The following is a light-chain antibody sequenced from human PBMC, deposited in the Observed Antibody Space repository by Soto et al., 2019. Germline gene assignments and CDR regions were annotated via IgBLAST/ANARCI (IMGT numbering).Light chain of an antibody. J-gene: IGKJ4*01. CDR1: QSISSY. CDR3: QQSYNTLT. CDR2: AAS. Sequence: DIQLTQSPSSLSASVGDRVTITCRASQSISSYLNWYQQKPGKAPKLLIYAASSLQSGVPSRFSGSGSGTDFTLTISMLQPEDVATYYCQQSYNTLTFGGGTKVEIK. V-gene: IGKV1-39*01.